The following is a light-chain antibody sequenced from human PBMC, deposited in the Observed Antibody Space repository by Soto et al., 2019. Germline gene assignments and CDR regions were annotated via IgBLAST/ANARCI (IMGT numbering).Light chain of an antibody. V-gene: IGLV1-44*01. CDR1: SSNIGDNT. J-gene: IGLJ2*01. Sequence: QSVLTQPPSASGTPGQRVAISCSGSSSNIGDNTVNWYQQLPGTAPKLLIYNDNQRPSGVPDRFSGSKSGTSASLAISGLQSEDEADFYCAAWDDSLSGVVFGGGTKPTVL. CDR3: AAWDDSLSGVV. CDR2: NDN.